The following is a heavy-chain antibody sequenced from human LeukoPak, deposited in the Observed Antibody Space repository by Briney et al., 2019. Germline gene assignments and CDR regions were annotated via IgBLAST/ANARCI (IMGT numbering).Heavy chain of an antibody. V-gene: IGHV3-21*05. CDR3: ARAPSVTYDAFDI. CDR2: ISSSTSDI. J-gene: IGHJ3*02. D-gene: IGHD2-21*02. Sequence: PGGSLRLSCTASGFTFSNYNMNWVRQAPGKGLEWLSYISSSTSDIYYADSVKGRFTISRDNAKNSLYLQVNSLRAEDTAVYYCARAPSVTYDAFDIWGQGTTVTVSS. CDR1: GFTFSNYN.